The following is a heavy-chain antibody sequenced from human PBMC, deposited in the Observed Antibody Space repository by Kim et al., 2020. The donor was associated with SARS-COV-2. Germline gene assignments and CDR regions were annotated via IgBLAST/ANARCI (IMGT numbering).Heavy chain of an antibody. CDR1: GYTFTSYA. CDR3: ARSGFSYGYWGGYYGMDV. CDR2: INAGNGNT. J-gene: IGHJ6*02. V-gene: IGHV1-3*01. Sequence: ASVKVSCKASGYTFTSYAMHWVRQAPGQRLEWMGWINAGNGNTKYSQKFQGRVTITRDTSASTAYMELSSLRSEDTAVYYCARSGFSYGYWGGYYGMDVWGQGTTVTVSS. D-gene: IGHD5-18*01.